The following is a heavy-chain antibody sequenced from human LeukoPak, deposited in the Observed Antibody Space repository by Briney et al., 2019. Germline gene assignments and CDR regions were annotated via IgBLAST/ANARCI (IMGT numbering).Heavy chain of an antibody. V-gene: IGHV4-39*01. CDR1: GGSISSSSYY. D-gene: IGHD6-6*01. CDR2: IYYSGST. J-gene: IGHJ4*02. Sequence: PSETLSLTCTVSGGSISSSSYYWDWIRQPPGKGLEWTGGIYYSGSTYYNPSLKSRVTTSVDTSRNQFSLKLTSVTAADTAVYYCVRHRGSSSEFDFWGQGILVTVSS. CDR3: VRHRGSSSEFDF.